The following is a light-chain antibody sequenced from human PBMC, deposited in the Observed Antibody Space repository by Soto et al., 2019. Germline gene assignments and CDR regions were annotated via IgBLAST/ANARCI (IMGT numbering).Light chain of an antibody. CDR2: GAS. J-gene: IGKJ1*01. Sequence: VFTQSPCTVSLSTGERATLSCRASQSVSSSYLAWYQQKPGQAPRLLIYGASSRATGIPDRFSGSGSGTDFTLTISRLEHEDFTVYYCQQDGRSLCTFGQGTKLDIK. CDR1: QSVSSSY. V-gene: IGKV3-20*01. CDR3: QQDGRSLCT.